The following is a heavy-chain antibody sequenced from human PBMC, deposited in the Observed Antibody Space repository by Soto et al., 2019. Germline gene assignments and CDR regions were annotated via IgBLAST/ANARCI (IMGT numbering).Heavy chain of an antibody. V-gene: IGHV1-18*01. CDR2: ISAYDGHT. CDR1: GYTFTRYG. J-gene: IGHJ5*02. Sequence: QVQLVQSGAEVKKPWAAVKVYCKTSGYTFTRYGIAWVRQAPGQGLEWMGWISAYDGHTKYAEKLQGRVTMTTDTTTSTAYMELRSLRSDDSAIYYCARDSGYFAAWGQGTLVTVSS. CDR3: ARDSGYFAA. D-gene: IGHD5-12*01.